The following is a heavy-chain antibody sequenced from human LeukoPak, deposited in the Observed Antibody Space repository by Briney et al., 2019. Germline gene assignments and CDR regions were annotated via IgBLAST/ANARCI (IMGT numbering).Heavy chain of an antibody. CDR3: ARDNGDYGFDN. CDR1: GGSFSSSSYY. Sequence: SETLSLTCSVSGGSFSSSSYYWGWIRQPPGKGLEWVGNIYYRGNTYYSPSLKSRVTISVDASRNQFSLKLGSVTAADTGVYYCARDNGDYGFDNWGQGALVTVSS. V-gene: IGHV4-39*01. D-gene: IGHD4-17*01. J-gene: IGHJ4*02. CDR2: IYYRGNT.